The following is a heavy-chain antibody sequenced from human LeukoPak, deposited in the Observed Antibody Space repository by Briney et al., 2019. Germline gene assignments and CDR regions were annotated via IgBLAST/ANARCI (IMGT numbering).Heavy chain of an antibody. J-gene: IGHJ6*03. Sequence: ASVKVSCKASGYTFTSYDINWVRQATGQGLEWMGWMNPISGNTGYAQKFQGRVTMTRNTSISTAYMELSSLRSEDTAVYYCARTGGSGSYDYYYMDVWGKGTTVTISS. V-gene: IGHV1-8*01. CDR3: ARTGGSGSYDYYYMDV. CDR2: MNPISGNT. D-gene: IGHD3-10*01. CDR1: GYTFTSYD.